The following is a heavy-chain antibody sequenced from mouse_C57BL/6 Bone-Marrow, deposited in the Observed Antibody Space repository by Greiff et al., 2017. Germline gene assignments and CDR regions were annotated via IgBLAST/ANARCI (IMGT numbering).Heavy chain of an antibody. Sequence: VQLQQSGAELVKPGASVKMSCKASGYTFTRYWITWVKQRPGQGLAWIGDISPGSGSTNYNEKFKSKATLSVDTSTSTASMQLISLTSEDSAVYYCAIPYYSNYWYFDVWGTGTTVTVSS. CDR1: GYTFTRYW. V-gene: IGHV1-55*01. CDR3: AIPYYSNYWYFDV. D-gene: IGHD2-5*01. CDR2: ISPGSGST. J-gene: IGHJ1*03.